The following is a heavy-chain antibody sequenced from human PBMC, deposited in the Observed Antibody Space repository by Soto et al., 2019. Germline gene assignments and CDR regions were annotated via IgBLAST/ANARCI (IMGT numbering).Heavy chain of an antibody. CDR2: ISYDGSNK. CDR3: ARDPSDY. Sequence: GGSLRLSCAASGFTFSSYAMHWVRQAPGKGLEWVAVISYDGSNKYYADSVKGRFTISRDNSKNTLYLQMNSLRAEDTAVYYCARDPSDYWGQGTLVTVSS. J-gene: IGHJ4*02. CDR1: GFTFSSYA. V-gene: IGHV3-30-3*01.